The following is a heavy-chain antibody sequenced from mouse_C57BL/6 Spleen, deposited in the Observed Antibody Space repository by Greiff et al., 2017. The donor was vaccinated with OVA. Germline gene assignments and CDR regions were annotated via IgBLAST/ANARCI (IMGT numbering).Heavy chain of an antibody. CDR3: ARRSSSSWFAY. CDR1: GYTFTSYW. Sequence: QVQLQQPGAELVRPGSSVKLSCKASGYTFTSYWMDWVKQRPGQGLEWIGNIYPSDSETHYNQKFKDKATLTVDKSSSTAYMQLSSLTSEDSAVYYCARRSSSSWFAYWGQGTLVTVSA. CDR2: IYPSDSET. V-gene: IGHV1-61*01. D-gene: IGHD2-10*02. J-gene: IGHJ3*01.